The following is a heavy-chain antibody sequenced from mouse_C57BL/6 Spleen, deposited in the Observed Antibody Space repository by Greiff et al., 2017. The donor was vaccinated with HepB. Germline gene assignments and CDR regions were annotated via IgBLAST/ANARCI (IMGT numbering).Heavy chain of an antibody. CDR1: GFTFSSYA. V-gene: IGHV5-4*01. Sequence: DVQLVESGGGLVKPGGSLKLSCAASGFTFSSYAMSWVRQTPEKRLEWVATISDGGSYTYYPDNVKGRFTISRDNAKNNLYLQMSHLKSEDTAMYYCARDWHYYGSSYFDYWGQGTTLTVSS. CDR2: ISDGGSYT. J-gene: IGHJ2*01. D-gene: IGHD1-1*01. CDR3: ARDWHYYGSSYFDY.